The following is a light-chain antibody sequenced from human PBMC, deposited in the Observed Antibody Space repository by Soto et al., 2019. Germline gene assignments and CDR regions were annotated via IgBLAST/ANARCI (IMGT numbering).Light chain of an antibody. Sequence: IHMMSSPSSQSASVGDRVTITCGSSHDISSYLHWYQQKPGKAPKVLIYAASSLPSGVPARFSGSGSGTEFTLTITSLQPEDFGTYYCQQSYRSLWTFGQGTKVDIK. CDR1: HDISSY. CDR2: AAS. V-gene: IGKV1-39*01. J-gene: IGKJ1*01. CDR3: QQSYRSLWT.